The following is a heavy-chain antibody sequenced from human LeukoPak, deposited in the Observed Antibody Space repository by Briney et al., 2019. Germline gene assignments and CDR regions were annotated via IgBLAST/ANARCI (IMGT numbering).Heavy chain of an antibody. Sequence: GRSLRLSCAASGFTFSGYYMSWIRQAPGKGLEWVSYISSSGSTIYYADSVKGRFTISRDNAKNSLYLQMNSLRAEDTAVYYCARECSGGSCYPDYWGQGTLVTVSS. CDR1: GFTFSGYY. V-gene: IGHV3-11*01. CDR3: ARECSGGSCYPDY. D-gene: IGHD2-15*01. CDR2: ISSSGSTI. J-gene: IGHJ4*02.